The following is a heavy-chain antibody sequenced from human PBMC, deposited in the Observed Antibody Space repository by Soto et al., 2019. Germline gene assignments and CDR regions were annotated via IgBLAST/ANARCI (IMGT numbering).Heavy chain of an antibody. J-gene: IGHJ3*02. CDR2: ISAYNGNT. Sequence: GASLKVSCKASGYTFTSYGISWVRQAPGQGLEWMGWISAYNGNTNYAQKLQGRVTMTTDTSTSTAYMELRSLRSDDTAVYYCARDLGYFIPLVPAAIPYQPGRDTFDIWGQGTMVTVSS. CDR1: GYTFTSYG. D-gene: IGHD2-2*01. CDR3: ARDLGYFIPLVPAAIPYQPGRDTFDI. V-gene: IGHV1-18*01.